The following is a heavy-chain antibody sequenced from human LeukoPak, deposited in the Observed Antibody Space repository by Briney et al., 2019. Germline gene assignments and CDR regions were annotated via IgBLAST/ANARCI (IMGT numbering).Heavy chain of an antibody. Sequence: GGSLSLSCAVCGYTFDDCGMQWVPEAPGKGLVGVADLWYDGSNKYYADSVKGRFTISRDNSKNTLYLQMNSLRAEDTAVYYCARDRSGWSYYYYYGMDVWGQGTTVTVSS. V-gene: IGHV3-33*08. CDR3: ARDRSGWSYYYYYGMDV. J-gene: IGHJ6*02. CDR1: GYTFDDCG. CDR2: LWYDGSNK. D-gene: IGHD6-19*01.